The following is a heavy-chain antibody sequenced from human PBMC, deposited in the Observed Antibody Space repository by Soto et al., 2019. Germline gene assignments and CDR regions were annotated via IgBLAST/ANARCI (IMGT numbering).Heavy chain of an antibody. V-gene: IGHV4-59*08. CDR1: GGSISSYY. J-gene: IGHJ4*02. Sequence: SETLSLTCTVSGGSISSYYWSWIRQPPGKGLEWIGYIYYSGSTNYNPSLKSRVTISVDTSKNQFSLKLSSVTAADTAVYYCARPDLDLRYFDYWGQGTLVTVSS. CDR2: IYYSGST. CDR3: ARPDLDLRYFDY.